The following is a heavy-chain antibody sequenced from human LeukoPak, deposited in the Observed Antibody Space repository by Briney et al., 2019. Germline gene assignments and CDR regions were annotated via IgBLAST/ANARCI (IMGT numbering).Heavy chain of an antibody. D-gene: IGHD6-19*01. Sequence: GGSLRLSCAASGFTFTNYWMSWVRQPPGKGLEGVANIRHEESEIYYVDSVKGRFTISRDNAKDSPFLQMNSLRAEDTAVYYCARDPGRSGWDYWGQGALVTVSS. CDR2: IRHEESEI. V-gene: IGHV3-7*01. CDR1: GFTFTNYW. CDR3: ARDPGRSGWDY. J-gene: IGHJ4*02.